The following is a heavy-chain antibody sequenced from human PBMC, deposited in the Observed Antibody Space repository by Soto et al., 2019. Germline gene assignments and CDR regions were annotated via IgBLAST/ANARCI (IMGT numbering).Heavy chain of an antibody. V-gene: IGHV1-18*01. J-gene: IGHJ6*02. Sequence: ASGKVSCKASGYTFTSYGISWVRQAPGQGLEWMGWISAYNGNTNYAEKLQGRVTMTTDTSTSTVYMELRSLRSDDTAVYYCARIPAVAGQVIYYKGMDVWGQGTTVTV. CDR1: GYTFTSYG. CDR3: ARIPAVAGQVIYYKGMDV. CDR2: ISAYNGNT. D-gene: IGHD6-19*01.